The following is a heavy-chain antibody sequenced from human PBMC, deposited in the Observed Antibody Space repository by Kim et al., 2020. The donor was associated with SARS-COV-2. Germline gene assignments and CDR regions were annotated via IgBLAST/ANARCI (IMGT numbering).Heavy chain of an antibody. Sequence: GGSLRLSCSASGFTFSSYAMHWVRQAPGKGLEYVSAISSNGGSTYYADSVKGRFTISRDNSKNTLYLQMSSLRAEDTAVYYCVKENPHNYDILTGGNNWFDPWGQGTLVTVSS. J-gene: IGHJ5*02. D-gene: IGHD3-9*01. CDR1: GFTFSSYA. CDR2: ISSNGGST. CDR3: VKENPHNYDILTGGNNWFDP. V-gene: IGHV3-64D*09.